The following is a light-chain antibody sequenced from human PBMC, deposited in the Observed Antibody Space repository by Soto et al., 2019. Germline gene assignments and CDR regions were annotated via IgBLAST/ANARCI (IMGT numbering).Light chain of an antibody. Sequence: EIVLTQSPGTLSLSLGERATLSCRASQSVSSNYLAWYQQKPGQAPRHLIYATSSRATGIPDRFSGSGSGTDFTLTISRLEPEDFAVYYCQQYGNSPRYSFGQGTKLEIK. CDR3: QQYGNSPRYS. V-gene: IGKV3-20*01. CDR1: QSVSSNY. CDR2: ATS. J-gene: IGKJ2*03.